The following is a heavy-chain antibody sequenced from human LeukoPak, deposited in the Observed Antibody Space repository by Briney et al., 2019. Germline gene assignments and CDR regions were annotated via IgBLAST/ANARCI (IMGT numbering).Heavy chain of an antibody. CDR2: INHSGST. CDR3: ARVVVVAATDWFDP. J-gene: IGHJ5*02. CDR1: GGSFSGYY. V-gene: IGHV4-34*01. D-gene: IGHD2-15*01. Sequence: PSETLSLTCAVYGGSFSGYYWSWIRQPPGKGLEWIGEINHSGSTNYNPSLKSRVTISVDKSKNQFSLKLSSVSAADTAVYYCARVVVVAATDWFDPWGQGTLVTVSS.